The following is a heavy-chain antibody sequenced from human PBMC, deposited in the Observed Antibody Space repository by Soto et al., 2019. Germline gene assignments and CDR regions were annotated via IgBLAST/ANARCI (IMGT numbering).Heavy chain of an antibody. J-gene: IGHJ4*02. CDR2: ISGSGGST. V-gene: IGHV3-23*01. CDR3: AKSELKIVDTAMSYHDY. D-gene: IGHD5-18*01. Sequence: EVQLLESGGGLVQPGGSLRLSCAASGFTFSSYAMSWVRQAPGKGLEWVSAISGSGGSTYYADSVKGRFTISRDNSKNTLYLQMNSLRAEDTAVYYCAKSELKIVDTAMSYHDYWGPGTLFTVST. CDR1: GFTFSSYA.